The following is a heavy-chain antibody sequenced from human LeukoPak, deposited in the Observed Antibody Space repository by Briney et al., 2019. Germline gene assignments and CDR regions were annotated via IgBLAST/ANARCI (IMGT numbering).Heavy chain of an antibody. CDR1: GGTFSSYA. CDR3: ARGEYDSSGYSPD. J-gene: IGHJ4*02. CDR2: IIPIFGTA. Sequence: SVKVSCKASGGTFSSYAISWERQAPGQGLEWMGGIIPIFGTANYAQKFQGRVTITADESTSTAYMELSSLRSEDTAVYYCARGEYDSSGYSPDWGQGTLVTVSS. V-gene: IGHV1-69*13. D-gene: IGHD3-22*01.